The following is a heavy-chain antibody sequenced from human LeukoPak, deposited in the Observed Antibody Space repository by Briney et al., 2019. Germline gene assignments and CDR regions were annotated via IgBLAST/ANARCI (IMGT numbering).Heavy chain of an antibody. V-gene: IGHV1-2*02. J-gene: IGHJ3*02. CDR2: INPNSGGA. CDR3: ARRGDAFDI. CDR1: GYTFAAYS. Sequence: ASVKVSCKASGYTFAAYSMDWVRQAPGQGLEWMGWINPNSGGANYAQKFQGRVAMTRDTSINTAYMEVSGLRSDDTAVYYCARRGDAFDIWGQGTMVTVSS.